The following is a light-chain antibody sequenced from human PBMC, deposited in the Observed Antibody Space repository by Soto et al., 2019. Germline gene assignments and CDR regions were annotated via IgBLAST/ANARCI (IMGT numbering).Light chain of an antibody. J-gene: IGKJ4*01. Sequence: EIVLTQSPGTLSWSPGERPTLSCRAAPSVSSSYLAWYQQKPGQAPRLLIYDASHRATGIAARCSGSGSATDFTLTISSLEPEDFAVYYCQQRCDGPRTCGGGNQVEIK. CDR2: DAS. CDR1: PSVSSSY. V-gene: IGKV3D-20*02. CDR3: QQRCDGPRT.